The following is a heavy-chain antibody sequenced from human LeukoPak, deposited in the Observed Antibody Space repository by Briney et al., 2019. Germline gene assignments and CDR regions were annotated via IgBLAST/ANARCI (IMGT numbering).Heavy chain of an antibody. CDR2: ITHSGST. J-gene: IGHJ4*02. D-gene: IGHD3-9*01. Sequence: PSETLSLTCAVYGGSFSIYYWSWIRQPPGKGLEWIGEITHSGSTNYNPSLKSRVTISVDTSKNQFSLKLSSVTAADTAVYYCAALYYNTLTGYRDYWGQGTLVTVSS. CDR1: GGSFSIYY. V-gene: IGHV4-34*01. CDR3: AALYYNTLTGYRDY.